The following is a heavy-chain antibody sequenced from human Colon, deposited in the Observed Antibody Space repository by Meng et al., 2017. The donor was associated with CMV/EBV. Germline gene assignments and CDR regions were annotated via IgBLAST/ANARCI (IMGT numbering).Heavy chain of an antibody. V-gene: IGHV1-2*02. J-gene: IGHJ4*02. CDR1: GYTFTGCY. CDR3: ARDQEMIQLSSGSVDY. D-gene: IGHD5-18*01. Sequence: QVQLVQSGAEVKKPGASVKVSCKASGYTFTGCYMHWVRQAPGQGLEWMGWINPNSGGTNYAQKFQGRVTMTRDTSISTAYMELSRLRSDDTAVYYCARDQEMIQLSSGSVDYWGQGTLVTVSS. CDR2: INPNSGGT.